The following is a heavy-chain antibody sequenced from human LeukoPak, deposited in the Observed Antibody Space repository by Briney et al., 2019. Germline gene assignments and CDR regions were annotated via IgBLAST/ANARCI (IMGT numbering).Heavy chain of an antibody. V-gene: IGHV1-2*02. J-gene: IGHJ5*02. D-gene: IGHD1-1*01. Sequence: ASVKVSYKASGYTFTGHYLHWIRQAPGQGLEWMGWINPHNGGTDYVQRFQGRVTMTRDKSISTAYLELSRLMFDDTAVYFCARGLPRFTLNGNWFDPWGQGTLVTVSS. CDR1: GYTFTGHY. CDR3: ARGLPRFTLNGNWFDP. CDR2: INPHNGGT.